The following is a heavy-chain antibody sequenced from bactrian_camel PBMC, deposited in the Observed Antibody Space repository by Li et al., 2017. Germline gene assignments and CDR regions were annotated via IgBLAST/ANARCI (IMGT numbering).Heavy chain of an antibody. Sequence: QVQLVESGGDSVQAGGSLRLSCEASVISYSSRCMGWFRQAPGKEREGVAAISTGGGSTYYAASVKGRFTISQDNAKNTVYLQMNNLQPEDTATYYCAEGRGSRGEHCYSLNYWGQGTQVTVS. CDR3: AEGRGSRGEHCYSLNY. CDR2: ISTGGGST. V-gene: IGHV3S54*01. CDR1: VISYSSRC. D-gene: IGHD2*01. J-gene: IGHJ4*01.